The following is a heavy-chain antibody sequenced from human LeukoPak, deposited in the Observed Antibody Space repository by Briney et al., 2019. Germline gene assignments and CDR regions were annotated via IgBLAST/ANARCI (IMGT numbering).Heavy chain of an antibody. V-gene: IGHV4-59*01. CDR3: ARGRDDFWSGYTDAFDI. CDR1: GGSISSYY. D-gene: IGHD3-3*01. CDR2: IYYSGST. J-gene: IGHJ3*02. Sequence: TSETLSLTCTVSGGSISSYYWSWIRQPPGKGLEWIGYIYYSGSTNYNPSLKSRVTISVDTSKNQFSLKLSSVTAADTAVYYCARGRDDFWSGYTDAFDIWGQGTMVTVSS.